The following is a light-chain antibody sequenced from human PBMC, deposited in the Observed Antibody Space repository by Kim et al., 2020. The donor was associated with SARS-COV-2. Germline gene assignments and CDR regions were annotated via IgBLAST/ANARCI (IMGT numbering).Light chain of an antibody. CDR1: SSNIGRNT. V-gene: IGLV1-44*01. J-gene: IGLJ2*01. Sequence: GQRVTFACSGSSSNIGRNTVNWYQQLPGTAPKRLIYSNNQRPSGVPDRFSGSKSGTSASLAISGLQSEDEADYYCAAWDDSLNGVVFGGGTQLTVL. CDR3: AAWDDSLNGVV. CDR2: SNN.